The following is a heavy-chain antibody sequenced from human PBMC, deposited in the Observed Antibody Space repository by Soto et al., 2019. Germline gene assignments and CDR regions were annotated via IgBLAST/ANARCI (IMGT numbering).Heavy chain of an antibody. Sequence: SEPLSVTGTVSSCSLSRSRYYCLFIRQPPGKGLEWIGSIYYSGSTYYNPSLKSRVTISVDTSKNQFSLKLSSVTAADTAVDDCARHEGKQGLVPCDYSALGIRVSVSA. V-gene: IGHV4-39*01. D-gene: IGHD6-19*01. J-gene: IGHJ4*02. CDR2: IYYSGST. CDR3: ARHEGKQGLVPCDY. CDR1: SCSLSRSRYY.